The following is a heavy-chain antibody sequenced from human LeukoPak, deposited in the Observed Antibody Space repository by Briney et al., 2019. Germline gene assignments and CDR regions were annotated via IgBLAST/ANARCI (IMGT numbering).Heavy chain of an antibody. Sequence: SETLSLTCTVSGGSISSYYWSWIRQPPGKGLEWIGYIYYSGSTNYNPSLKSRVTISVDTSKNQFSLKLSSVTAADTAVYYCARKYYDYVWGSYRPNAFDIWGQGTVVTVSS. D-gene: IGHD3-16*02. CDR1: GGSISSYY. J-gene: IGHJ3*02. CDR3: ARKYYDYVWGSYRPNAFDI. CDR2: IYYSGST. V-gene: IGHV4-59*01.